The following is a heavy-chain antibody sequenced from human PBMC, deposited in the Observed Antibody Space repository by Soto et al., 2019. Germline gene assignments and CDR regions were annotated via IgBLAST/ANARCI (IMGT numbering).Heavy chain of an antibody. CDR3: ARGPSPFEYYYAMDV. CDR2: IFSSGTT. Sequence: PSETLSLTCTVSGDSISSGNKYWSWIRQAPGKGLEWIGYIFSSGTTYYNPSLKSRLTMSLDTSQNQFSLRLASVTDADSAVYYCARGPSPFEYYYAMDVWGQGTTVTVSS. D-gene: IGHD3-16*01. CDR1: GDSISSGNKY. V-gene: IGHV4-30-4*01. J-gene: IGHJ6*02.